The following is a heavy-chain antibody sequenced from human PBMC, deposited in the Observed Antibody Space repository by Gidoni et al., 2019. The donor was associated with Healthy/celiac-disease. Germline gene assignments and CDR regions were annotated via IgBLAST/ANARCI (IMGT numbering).Heavy chain of an antibody. CDR1: GFTFSSYA. D-gene: IGHD3-10*01. J-gene: IGHJ4*02. CDR3: AKGSELLWFGVPYYFDY. Sequence: EVQLVESVGGLVQPGGSLRLSCAASGFTFSSYAMSWVRQAPGKGLAWVSAISGSGGSTYYADSVKGRFTISRDNSKNTLYLQMNSLRAEDTAVYYCAKGSELLWFGVPYYFDYWGQGTLVTVSS. V-gene: IGHV3-23*04. CDR2: ISGSGGST.